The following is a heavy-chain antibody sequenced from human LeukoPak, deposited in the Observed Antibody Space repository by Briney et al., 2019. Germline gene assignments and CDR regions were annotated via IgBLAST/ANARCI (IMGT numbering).Heavy chain of an antibody. CDR1: GFTFSSYA. J-gene: IGHJ5*02. CDR2: ISSNGGST. Sequence: GGSLRLSCAASGFTFSSYAMHWVRQAPGKGLEYVSAISSNGGSTYYANSVKGRFTISRDNSKNTLYLQMNSLRAEDTAVYYCAKDPYSSGWYGSNWFDPWGQGTLVTVSS. V-gene: IGHV3-64*01. D-gene: IGHD6-19*01. CDR3: AKDPYSSGWYGSNWFDP.